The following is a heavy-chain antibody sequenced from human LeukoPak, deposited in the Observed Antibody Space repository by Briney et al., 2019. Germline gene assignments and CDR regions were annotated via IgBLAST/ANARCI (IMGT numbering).Heavy chain of an antibody. CDR1: GFTFTSSA. J-gene: IGHJ4*02. D-gene: IGHD3-10*01. CDR3: AKDPSDLGGSGSNNYFDC. CDR2: IVVGSGNT. Sequence: ASVKVSCKASGFTFTSSAMQWVRQARGQRLEWIGWIVVGSGNTNYAQKFQERVTITRDMSTSTAYMELNSLRAEDTAVYYCAKDPSDLGGSGSNNYFDCWGQGTLVTVSS. V-gene: IGHV1-58*02.